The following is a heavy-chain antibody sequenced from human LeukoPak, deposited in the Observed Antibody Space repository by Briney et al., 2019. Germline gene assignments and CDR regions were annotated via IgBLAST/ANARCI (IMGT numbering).Heavy chain of an antibody. CDR2: IYTSGST. V-gene: IGHV4-4*07. J-gene: IGHJ4*02. Sequence: LETLSLTCTVSGGSISSYYWSWIRQPAGKGLEWIGRIYTSGSTNYNPSLKSRVTMSVDTSKNQFSLKLSSVTAADTAVYYCAMGIAAAGIDYWGQGTLVTVSS. D-gene: IGHD6-13*01. CDR1: GGSISSYY. CDR3: AMGIAAAGIDY.